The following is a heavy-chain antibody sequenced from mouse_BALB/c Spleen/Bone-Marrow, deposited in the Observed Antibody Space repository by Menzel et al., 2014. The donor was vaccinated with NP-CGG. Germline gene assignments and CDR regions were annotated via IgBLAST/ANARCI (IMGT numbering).Heavy chain of an antibody. CDR3: ATLTTVVDAMDY. CDR1: GFNIKDTY. CDR2: IDPANGNT. V-gene: IGHV14-3*02. J-gene: IGHJ4*01. D-gene: IGHD1-1*01. Sequence: EVKLMESGAELVKPGASVKLSCTASGFNIKDTYMHWMKQRPGQGLEWIGRIDPANGNTKYDPKFQGKATITADTSSNTAYLQLSSLTSEDTAVYYCATLTTVVDAMDYWGQGTSVTVSS.